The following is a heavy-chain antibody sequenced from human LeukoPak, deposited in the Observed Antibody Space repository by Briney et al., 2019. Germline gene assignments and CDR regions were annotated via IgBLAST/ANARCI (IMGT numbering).Heavy chain of an antibody. CDR3: ANDRRIRSSPFDI. D-gene: IGHD2-15*01. CDR1: GFTFSSYA. J-gene: IGHJ3*02. Sequence: GGSLRLSCAASGFTFSSYAMSWVRQAPGKGLEWVSAISGSGGSTYYADSVKGRFTISRDNSKNTLYLQMNSLRAEDTAVYYCANDRRIRSSPFDIWGQGTMVTVSS. CDR2: ISGSGGST. V-gene: IGHV3-23*01.